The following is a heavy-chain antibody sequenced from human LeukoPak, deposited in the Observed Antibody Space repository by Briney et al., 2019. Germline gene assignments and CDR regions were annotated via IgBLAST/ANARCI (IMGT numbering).Heavy chain of an antibody. CDR1: GFTFSSNG. D-gene: IGHD4-17*01. J-gene: IGHJ4*02. Sequence: GGSLSLSSAASGFTFSSNGMSWVRQAPGKGLEWVSAISGSGGRTYYADSVKGRFTISRDNSKNTLYLQMNSLRAEDTAVYYCAKGRSPVDYWGQGTLVTVSS. CDR3: AKGRSPVDY. V-gene: IGHV3-23*01. CDR2: ISGSGGRT.